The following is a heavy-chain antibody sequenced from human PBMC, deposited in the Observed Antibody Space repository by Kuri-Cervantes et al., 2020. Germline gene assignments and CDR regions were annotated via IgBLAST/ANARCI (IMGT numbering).Heavy chain of an antibody. D-gene: IGHD5-12*01. J-gene: IGHJ6*02. CDR3: ARGDIPGGYYGMDV. CDR2: ISQSGTSM. V-gene: IGHV3-11*01. CDR1: GFTFSDYY. Sequence: GESLKISCAASGFTFSDYYMSWIRQAPGKGLEWVSYISQSGTSMIHADSVKGRFTISRDNAKNSLYLQMNSLRAEDTAVYYCARGDIPGGYYGMDVWGQGTTVTVSS.